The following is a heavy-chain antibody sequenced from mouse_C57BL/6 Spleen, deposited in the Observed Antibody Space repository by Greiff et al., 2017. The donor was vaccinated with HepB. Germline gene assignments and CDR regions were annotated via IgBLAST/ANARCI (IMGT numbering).Heavy chain of an antibody. CDR3: ARWGTGTNYFDY. J-gene: IGHJ2*01. Sequence: VMLSCKASGYTFTSYWMHWVKQRPGRGLEWIGRIDPNSGGTKYNEKFKSKATLTVDKPSSTAYMQLSSLTSEDSAVYYCARWGTGTNYFDYWGQGTTLTVSS. CDR1: GYTFTSYW. V-gene: IGHV1-72*01. D-gene: IGHD4-1*01. CDR2: IDPNSGGT.